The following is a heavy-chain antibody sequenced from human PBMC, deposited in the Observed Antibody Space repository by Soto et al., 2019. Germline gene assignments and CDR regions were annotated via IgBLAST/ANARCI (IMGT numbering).Heavy chain of an antibody. D-gene: IGHD1-26*01. V-gene: IGHV3-48*04. CDR3: APRATVALIDY. J-gene: IGHJ4*02. CDR1: GFTFSSYS. CDR2: ISSSSSTI. Sequence: GGSLRLSCAASGFTFSSYSMNWVRQAPGKGLEWVSYISSSSSTIYYADSVKGRFTISRDNAKNSLYLQMNSLRAEDTAVYYCAPRATVALIDYWGQGTLVTVSS.